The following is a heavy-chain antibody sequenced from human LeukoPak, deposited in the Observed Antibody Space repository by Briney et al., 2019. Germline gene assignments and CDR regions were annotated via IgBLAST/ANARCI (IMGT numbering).Heavy chain of an antibody. CDR3: ARAREGATIVGTFDY. Sequence: PSETLSLTCAVSGYSISSGYYWGWIRQPPGKGLEWIGSIYHSGSTYYNPSLKSRVTISVDTSKNQFSLKLSSVTAADTAVYYCARAREGATIVGTFDYWGQGTLVTVSS. J-gene: IGHJ4*02. V-gene: IGHV4-38-2*01. CDR1: GYSISSGYY. D-gene: IGHD1-26*01. CDR2: IYHSGST.